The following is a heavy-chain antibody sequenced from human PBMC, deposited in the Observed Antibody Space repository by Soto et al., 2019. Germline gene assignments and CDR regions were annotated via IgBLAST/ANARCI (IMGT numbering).Heavy chain of an antibody. Sequence: QVQLQESGPGLVKPSGTLSLTCAVSGGSISSSNWWSWVRQPPGKGLAWIGEIYHSGSTNYNPSLKSQVTISVDKSKNQFSLKLSSVTAADTAVYYCARVSGSYYYGMDVWGQGTTVTVSS. CDR2: IYHSGST. CDR3: ARVSGSYYYGMDV. J-gene: IGHJ6*02. D-gene: IGHD1-26*01. V-gene: IGHV4-4*02. CDR1: GGSISSSNW.